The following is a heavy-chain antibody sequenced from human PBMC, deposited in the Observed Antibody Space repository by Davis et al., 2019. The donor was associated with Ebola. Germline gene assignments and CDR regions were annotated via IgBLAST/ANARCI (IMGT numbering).Heavy chain of an antibody. Sequence: GGSLRLSCVASGFSFSRYDMNWVRQAPGKGLEWVSLISWDGRSTAYADSVRDRFSISRDNSRNFLYLQMNGLRAEDTALYYCTAYDSTFRNYWGQGTLVTVSS. V-gene: IGHV3-43D*03. J-gene: IGHJ4*02. CDR3: TAYDSTFRNY. D-gene: IGHD3-22*01. CDR1: GFSFSRYD. CDR2: ISWDGRST.